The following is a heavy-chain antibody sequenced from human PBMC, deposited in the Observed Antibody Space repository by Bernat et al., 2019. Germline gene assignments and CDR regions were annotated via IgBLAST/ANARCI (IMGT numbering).Heavy chain of an antibody. CDR2: INSDGSST. D-gene: IGHD3-3*01. CDR3: ASGLYDFWSGYSQRDAFDI. J-gene: IGHJ3*02. CDR1: GFTFSSYW. Sequence: VQLVESGGGVVQPGRSLRLSCAASGFTFSSYWMHWVRQAPGKGLVWVSRINSDGSSTSYADSVKGRFTISRDNAKNTLYLQMNSLRAEDTAVYYCASGLYDFWSGYSQRDAFDIWGQGTMVTVSS. V-gene: IGHV3-74*02.